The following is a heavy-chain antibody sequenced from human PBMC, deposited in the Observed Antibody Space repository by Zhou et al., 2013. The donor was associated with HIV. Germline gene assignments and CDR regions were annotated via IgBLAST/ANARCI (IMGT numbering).Heavy chain of an antibody. Sequence: QIQLVQSGGEVKKPGASVKVSCKASGYPFTSYGITWVRQAPGQGLEWMGWISAYNGDTNDAQKFQGRLTMTTDTSTTTAYMELRGLRSDDTAVYFCARNDGDGEFPLGYWGQGTLVTVSS. D-gene: IGHD3-16*01. J-gene: IGHJ4*02. CDR3: ARNDGDGEFPLGY. CDR2: ISAYNGDT. CDR1: GYPFTSYG. V-gene: IGHV1-18*01.